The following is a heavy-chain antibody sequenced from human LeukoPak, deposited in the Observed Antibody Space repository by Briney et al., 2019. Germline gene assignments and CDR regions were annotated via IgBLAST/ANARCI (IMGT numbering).Heavy chain of an antibody. CDR3: AHRRRYYDFWSRLHYFDY. CDR2: IEWNDEK. J-gene: IGHJ4*02. Sequence: SGRTLIHPPPALTLTCNFSGFSRSTSGVGVGWIRQPLVKGVEWLALIEWNDEKRYTPSMKSRINITEENSKSQVVLTMTNMDPVDTATYYCAHRRRYYDFWSRLHYFDYWGQGTLVTVSS. V-gene: IGHV2-5*01. D-gene: IGHD3-3*01. CDR1: GFSRSTSGVG.